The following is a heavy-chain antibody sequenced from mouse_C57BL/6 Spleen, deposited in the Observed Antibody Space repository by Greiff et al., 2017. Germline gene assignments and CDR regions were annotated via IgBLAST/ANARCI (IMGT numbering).Heavy chain of an antibody. Sequence: VQLQQPGPELVKPGASVKIPCKASGYTFTDYNMDWVKQSHGKSLEWIGDINPNNGGTIYNQKFKGKATLTVDKSSSTAYMELRSLTSEDTAVYYCARYSTSYYYGSSYEYFDGWGTGTTVTVSS. CDR2: INPNNGGT. V-gene: IGHV1-18*01. J-gene: IGHJ1*03. D-gene: IGHD1-1*01. CDR3: ARYSTSYYYGSSYEYFDG. CDR1: GYTFTDYN.